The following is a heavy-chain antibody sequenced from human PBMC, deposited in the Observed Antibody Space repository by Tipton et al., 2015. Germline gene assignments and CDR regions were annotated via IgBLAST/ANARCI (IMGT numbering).Heavy chain of an antibody. Sequence: TLSLTCNVSGGSIKNNHWSWIRQPPGKGLEWIGDIYDSGSTKYNPSLKSRVTMSGDTSKSQVTLNLISVTAADTAVYYCARGSDYYDRTKYFDYWGQGTLVTVSS. V-gene: IGHV4-59*01. CDR1: GGSIKNNH. CDR2: IYDSGST. J-gene: IGHJ4*02. CDR3: ARGSDYYDRTKYFDY. D-gene: IGHD3-22*01.